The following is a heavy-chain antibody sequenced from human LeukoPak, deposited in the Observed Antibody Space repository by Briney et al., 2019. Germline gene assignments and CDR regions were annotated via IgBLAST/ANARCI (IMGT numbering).Heavy chain of an antibody. Sequence: LETLSLTCTVSGYSISSGYYWGWIRQPPGKGLEWIGSIYHSGSTYYNPSLKSRVTISVDTSKNQFSLKLSSVTAADTAVYYCARGGDTAIVYYFDYWGQGTLVTVSS. CDR1: GYSISSGYY. D-gene: IGHD5-18*01. CDR3: ARGGDTAIVYYFDY. V-gene: IGHV4-38-2*02. J-gene: IGHJ4*02. CDR2: IYHSGST.